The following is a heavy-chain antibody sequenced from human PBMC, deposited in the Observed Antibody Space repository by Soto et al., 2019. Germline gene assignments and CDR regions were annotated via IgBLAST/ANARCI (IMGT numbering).Heavy chain of an antibody. CDR1: GFSLTSPGMC. Sequence: PTLVNPTETLTLTCTFSGFSLTSPGMCVSWIRQSPGKALEWLALIERDDDDKYYSTSLKTRLTISKDTRKNQVVLTMANMEPADTATYYCARSIRGPRRFNGMDVWGQGTTVTVSS. J-gene: IGHJ6*02. CDR2: IERDDDDK. D-gene: IGHD1-20*01. CDR3: ARSIRGPRRFNGMDV. V-gene: IGHV2-70*13.